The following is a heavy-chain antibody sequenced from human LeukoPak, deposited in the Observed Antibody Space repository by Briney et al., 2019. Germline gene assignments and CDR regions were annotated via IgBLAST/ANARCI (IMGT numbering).Heavy chain of an antibody. D-gene: IGHD1-26*01. CDR2: IIPIFGTA. Sequence: SVKVSCKASGGTFTSYAISWVRQAPGQGLEWMGGIIPIFGTANYAQKFQGRVTITTDESTSTAYMELSSLRSEDTAVYYCARDRGGGSYTDYFDYWGQGTLVTVSS. CDR1: GGTFTSYA. V-gene: IGHV1-69*05. J-gene: IGHJ4*02. CDR3: ARDRGGGSYTDYFDY.